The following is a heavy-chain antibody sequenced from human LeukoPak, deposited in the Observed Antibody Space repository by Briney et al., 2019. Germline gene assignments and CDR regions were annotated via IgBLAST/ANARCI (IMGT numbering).Heavy chain of an antibody. V-gene: IGHV4-34*01. D-gene: IGHD2-2*02. CDR3: ARVGYCSSTSCYNFDY. J-gene: IGHJ4*02. Sequence: PSETLSLTCAVYGGSFSGYYWSWIRQPPGKGLEWIGEINHSGSTKYNPSLKSRVTISVDTSKNQFSLKLSSVTAADTAVYYCARVGYCSSTSCYNFDYWGQGTLVTVSS. CDR2: INHSGST. CDR1: GGSFSGYY.